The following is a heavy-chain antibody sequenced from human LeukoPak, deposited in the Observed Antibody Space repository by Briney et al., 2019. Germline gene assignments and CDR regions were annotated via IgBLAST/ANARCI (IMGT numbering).Heavy chain of an antibody. CDR2: IYYSGST. J-gene: IGHJ5*02. CDR3: ARVLGELGFDP. CDR1: GGSISSYY. Sequence: SETLSLTCTVSGGSISSYYWSWIRQPPGKGLEWIGYIYYSGSTNYNPSLKSRVTISVDTSKNQFSLKPSSVTAADTAVYYCARVLGELGFDPWGQGTLVTVSS. D-gene: IGHD1-26*01. V-gene: IGHV4-59*01.